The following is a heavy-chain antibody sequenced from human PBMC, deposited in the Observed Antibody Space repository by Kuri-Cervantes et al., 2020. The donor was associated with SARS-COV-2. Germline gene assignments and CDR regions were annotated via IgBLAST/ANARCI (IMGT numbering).Heavy chain of an antibody. CDR1: GGSISSYY. Sequence: GSLRLSCTVSGGSISSYYWSWIRQPPGKGLEWIGYIYYSGSTSYNPSLKSRVTISVDTSKNQFSLKLSSVTAADTAVYYCARSSGWAAAFDIWGQGTMVTVSS. J-gene: IGHJ3*02. D-gene: IGHD6-19*01. V-gene: IGHV4-59*01. CDR3: ARSSGWAAAFDI. CDR2: IYYSGST.